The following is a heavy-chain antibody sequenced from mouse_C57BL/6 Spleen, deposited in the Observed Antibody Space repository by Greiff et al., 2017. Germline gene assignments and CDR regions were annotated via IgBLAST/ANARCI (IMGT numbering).Heavy chain of an antibody. V-gene: IGHV1-80*01. D-gene: IGHD1-2*01. CDR3: ARIIKYEDFFDY. Sequence: QVQLQQSGAELVKPGASVKISCKATGYAFRSYWMNWVKQRPGKGLEWIGPIYPGDGDTNYNGKFKGQATLTADKSSSTAYMQLSSLTAVDSAVYFCARIIKYEDFFDYWGQGTTLTVSS. CDR1: GYAFRSYW. J-gene: IGHJ2*01. CDR2: IYPGDGDT.